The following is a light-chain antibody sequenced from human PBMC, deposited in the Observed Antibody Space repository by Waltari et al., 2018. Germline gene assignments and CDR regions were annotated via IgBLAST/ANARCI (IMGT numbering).Light chain of an antibody. CDR1: NSDVGGYNY. Sequence: QSVLTQPASVSGSPGQSITISCTGTNSDVGGYNYVSWYQQYPGKAPRPMIYDVTKRPSGLSNRFSGSKSGNTASLTISGLQAEDAADYYCSSYTSSGTLRIFGGGTKVTAL. CDR2: DVT. V-gene: IGLV2-14*01. CDR3: SSYTSSGTLRI. J-gene: IGLJ2*01.